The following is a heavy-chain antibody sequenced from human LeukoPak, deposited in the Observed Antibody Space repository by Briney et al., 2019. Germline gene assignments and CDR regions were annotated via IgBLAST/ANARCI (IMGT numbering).Heavy chain of an antibody. CDR1: GGSISSYY. D-gene: IGHD3-3*01. Sequence: SETLSLTCTVSGGSISSYYWSWIRQPPGKGLEWIGYIYYSGSTDYNPSLKSRVTMSVDTSKNHFSLKLSSVTAADTAVYYCARLIPTSRGVLTVNWFDPWGQGTLVTVSS. CDR3: ARLIPTSRGVLTVNWFDP. V-gene: IGHV4-59*08. J-gene: IGHJ5*02. CDR2: IYYSGST.